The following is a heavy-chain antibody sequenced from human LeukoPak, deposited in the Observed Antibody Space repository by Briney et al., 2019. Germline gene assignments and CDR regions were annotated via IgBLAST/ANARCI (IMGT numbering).Heavy chain of an antibody. Sequence: PSETLSVTSAEPGGSINYAFWSSIRQPPRKRLEWIAHVFYSGSTNYTPSLRGRVTMSVDTSKNQFSLRLSSLTASDTAVYYCAGYWRTGLGVSVLDYWGQGILVTVSS. CDR1: GGSINYAF. CDR3: AGYWRTGLGVSVLDY. J-gene: IGHJ4*02. V-gene: IGHV4-59*01. CDR2: VFYSGST. D-gene: IGHD6-13*01.